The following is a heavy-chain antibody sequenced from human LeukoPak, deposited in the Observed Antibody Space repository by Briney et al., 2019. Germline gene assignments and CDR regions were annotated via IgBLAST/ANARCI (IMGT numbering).Heavy chain of an antibody. CDR1: GFTFSSYW. CDR3: VREARGYHYTYFDY. V-gene: IGHV3-7*01. Sequence: GGSLRLSCAASGFTFSSYWMSWVRQAPGKGLEWVANIKQDGSERYYVDSVKGRFTIYRDNAKNSLYLQMNSLRAEDTAVYYCVREARGYHYTYFDYWGQGTLVTVSS. CDR2: IKQDGSER. J-gene: IGHJ4*02. D-gene: IGHD5-18*01.